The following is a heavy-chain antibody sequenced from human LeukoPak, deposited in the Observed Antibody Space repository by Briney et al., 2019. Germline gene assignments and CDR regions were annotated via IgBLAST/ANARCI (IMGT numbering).Heavy chain of an antibody. CDR3: ARALGYCSGGSCENWFDP. J-gene: IGHJ5*02. CDR1: GYTFTGYY. D-gene: IGHD2-15*01. V-gene: IGHV1-2*06. CDR2: INPNSGGT. Sequence: ASVKVSCTASGYTFTGYYMHWVRQAPGQGLEWMGRINPNSGGTNYAQKFRGRVTMTRDTSISTAYMGLSRLRSDDTAVYYCARALGYCSGGSCENWFDPWGQGTLVTVSS.